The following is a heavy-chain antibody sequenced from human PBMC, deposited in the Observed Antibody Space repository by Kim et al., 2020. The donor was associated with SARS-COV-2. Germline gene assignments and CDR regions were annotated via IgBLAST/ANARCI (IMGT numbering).Heavy chain of an antibody. V-gene: IGHV3-33*06. CDR2: IRKGGSNK. CDR3: AKDGQYDLLTD. Sequence: GVSLRLSCAASGFTFSNYGMHWVRQAPGKGLEWVAVIRKGGSNKYYADSVKGRFTISRDNSKDTLYLQMNSLRAEDTAVYYCAKDGQYDLLTDCGQGAPVTVSP. D-gene: IGHD3-9*01. CDR1: GFTFSNYG. J-gene: IGHJ4*02.